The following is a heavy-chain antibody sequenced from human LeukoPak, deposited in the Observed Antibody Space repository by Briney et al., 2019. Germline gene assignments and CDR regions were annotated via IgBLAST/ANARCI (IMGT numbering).Heavy chain of an antibody. V-gene: IGHV4-30-2*01. CDR1: GGSISSGGYS. CDR2: IYHSGST. D-gene: IGHD3-22*01. J-gene: IGHJ4*02. CDR3: AGGTGYYDSSGYYYALVYFDY. Sequence: SETLSLTCAVSGGSISSGGYSWSWIRQPPGKGLEWIGYIYHSGSTYYNPSLKGRVTISVDTSKNQFSLKLSSVTAADTAVYYCAGGTGYYDSSGYYYALVYFDYWGQGTLVTVSS.